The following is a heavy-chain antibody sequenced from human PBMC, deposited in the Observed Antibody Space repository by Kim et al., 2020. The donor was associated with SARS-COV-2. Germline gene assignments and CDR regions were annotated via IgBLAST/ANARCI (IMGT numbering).Heavy chain of an antibody. CDR1: GGTFSIYA. V-gene: IGHV1-69*13. Sequence: SVKVSCKASGGTFSIYAISWVRQAPGQGLEWMGGIIPIFGTANYAQKFQGRVTITADESTSTAYMELSSLRSEDTAVYYCARAYYGSGSYRHYYGMDVWGQGTTVTVSS. D-gene: IGHD3-10*01. CDR3: ARAYYGSGSYRHYYGMDV. J-gene: IGHJ6*02. CDR2: IIPIFGTA.